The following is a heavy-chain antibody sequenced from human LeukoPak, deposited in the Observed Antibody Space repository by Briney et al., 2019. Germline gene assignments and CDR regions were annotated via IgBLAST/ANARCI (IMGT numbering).Heavy chain of an antibody. Sequence: GGSLRLSCAASGFTVRNNYMSWVRQAPGKGLEWVSVIYTGVSTYYADSVKGRFAISRDNSKNTLYLQMNSLRAEDTGVYYCARVRPHPIIDVWGKGTTVTVSS. CDR2: IYTGVST. CDR1: GFTVRNNY. J-gene: IGHJ6*03. CDR3: ARVRPHPIIDV. D-gene: IGHD6-6*01. V-gene: IGHV3-53*01.